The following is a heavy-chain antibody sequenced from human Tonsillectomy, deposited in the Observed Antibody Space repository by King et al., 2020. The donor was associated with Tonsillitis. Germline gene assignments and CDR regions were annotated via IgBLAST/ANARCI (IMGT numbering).Heavy chain of an antibody. D-gene: IGHD1-14*01. CDR1: GFNFDDYT. CDR3: ARARKEEATHSPWYFDL. Sequence: DVQLVESGGVVVQPGGSLRLSCGASGFNFDDYTMHWVRQAPGKGLEWVSLIDRDGGTTYYGDSVKGRFTISRDNSKNSLYLQMNSLRIEETALYHCARARKEEATHSPWYFDLWGRGTLVTVSS. CDR2: IDRDGGTT. V-gene: IGHV3-43*01. J-gene: IGHJ2*01.